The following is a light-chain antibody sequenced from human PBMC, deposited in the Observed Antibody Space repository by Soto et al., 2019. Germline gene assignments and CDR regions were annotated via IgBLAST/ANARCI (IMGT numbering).Light chain of an antibody. CDR2: RNN. Sequence: QSVLTQPPSASGAPGQRVTISCSGSSSNFGSNYVYWYQQLPGTAPKLLIYRNNQRPSGVPDRFSGSKSGTSASLAISGLRSEDEADYYCAAWDDSLSGPVFGTGTKV. CDR1: SSNFGSNY. J-gene: IGLJ1*01. CDR3: AAWDDSLSGPV. V-gene: IGLV1-47*01.